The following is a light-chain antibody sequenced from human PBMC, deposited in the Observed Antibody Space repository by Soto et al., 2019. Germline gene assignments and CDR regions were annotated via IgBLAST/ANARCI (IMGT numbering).Light chain of an antibody. V-gene: IGLV1-40*01. CDR2: GNS. CDR1: SSNIGAGYD. J-gene: IGLJ3*02. CDR3: QSYASSLSGPWV. Sequence: QSVLTQPPSVSGAPGQRVTISCTGSSSNIGAGYDVHWYQQLPGTAPKLLIYGNSNRPSGVPDRFSGSKSGTSASRAITGLQAEDGADYYCQSYASSLSGPWVFGGGTK.